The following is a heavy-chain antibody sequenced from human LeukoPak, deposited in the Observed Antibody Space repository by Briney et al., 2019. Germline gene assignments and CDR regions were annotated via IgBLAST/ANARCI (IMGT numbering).Heavy chain of an antibody. CDR1: GFTFSSYG. Sequence: GGSLRLSCAASGFTFSSYGMHWVRQAPGKGLEWLAFIRYDGSNKYYEDSVKGRFTISRDNSKNTLYLQMNSLRAEDTAVYYCAKDRGDYYYMDVWGKGTTVTVSS. V-gene: IGHV3-30*02. CDR3: AKDRGDYYYMDV. CDR2: IRYDGSNK. D-gene: IGHD1-26*01. J-gene: IGHJ6*03.